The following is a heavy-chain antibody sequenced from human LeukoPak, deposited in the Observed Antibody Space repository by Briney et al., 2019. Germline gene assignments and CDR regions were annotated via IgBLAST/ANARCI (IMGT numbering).Heavy chain of an antibody. CDR3: ARDGGFGELRPDAFDI. V-gene: IGHV1-69*05. D-gene: IGHD3-10*01. Sequence: GASVKVSCKASGGTFSSYAISWVRQAPGQGLEWMGGIIPIIGTANYAQKFQGRVTITRDTSASTAYMELSSLRSEDTAVYYCARDGGFGELRPDAFDIWGQGTMVTVSS. J-gene: IGHJ3*02. CDR1: GGTFSSYA. CDR2: IIPIIGTA.